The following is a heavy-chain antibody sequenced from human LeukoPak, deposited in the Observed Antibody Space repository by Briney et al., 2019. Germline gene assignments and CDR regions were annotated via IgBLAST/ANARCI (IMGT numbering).Heavy chain of an antibody. CDR2: ISSTSTYI. J-gene: IGHJ4*02. D-gene: IGHD1-26*01. CDR1: EFTFSEYS. Sequence: PGGSLRLSCAASEFTFSEYSMNWVRQAPGKGLEWVASISSTSTYIYYADSVTGRFTISRDNAKNSLYLQMNSLRAEDTAVYYCAREGDLGSYLWGQGTLVTVSS. CDR3: AREGDLGSYL. V-gene: IGHV3-21*01.